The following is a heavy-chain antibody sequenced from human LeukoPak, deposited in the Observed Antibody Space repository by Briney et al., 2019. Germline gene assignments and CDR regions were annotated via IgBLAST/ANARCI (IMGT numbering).Heavy chain of an antibody. CDR1: GFTVSSNY. V-gene: IGHV3-53*01. CDR3: ARDLRSSSDY. Sequence: GGSLRLSCAASGFTVSSNYMSWVRQAPGKGLEWVSVIYSGGSTYYADSVKGRFTISRDNSKNTLYLQMNSLRAEDTAVYYCARDLRSSSDYWGQGTLATVSS. J-gene: IGHJ4*02. CDR2: IYSGGST. D-gene: IGHD6-6*01.